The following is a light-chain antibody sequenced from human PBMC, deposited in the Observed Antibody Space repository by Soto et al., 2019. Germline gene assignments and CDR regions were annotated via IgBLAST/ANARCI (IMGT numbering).Light chain of an antibody. CDR3: QKYDSVPWS. V-gene: IGKV1-27*01. Sequence: DIQMTQSPSSLSASVGDTVTITCRSSQDVGRWLSWYQQKPGKAPKILIYTASTLHSGVPSRFSGSGSGTDFTLTINSLQPEDVATYFCQKYDSVPWSFGQGTRVEI. CDR1: QDVGRW. J-gene: IGKJ1*01. CDR2: TAS.